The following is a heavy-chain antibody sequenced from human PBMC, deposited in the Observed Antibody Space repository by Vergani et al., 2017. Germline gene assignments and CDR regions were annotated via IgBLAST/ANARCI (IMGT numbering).Heavy chain of an antibody. V-gene: IGHV5-10-1*03. CDR2: IDPSDSYS. Sequence: EVQLVQSGAEVKKPGESLRISCKASGYSFTNYWINWVRQMPGKGLEWMGRIDPSDSYSNYSPSFQGYVTISADKSINTAYLQWSSLKASDTAMYYWAGSFPSSSGYNFDYWGQGTLVSVSS. CDR1: GYSFTNYW. CDR3: AGSFPSSSGYNFDY. D-gene: IGHD6-13*01. J-gene: IGHJ4*02.